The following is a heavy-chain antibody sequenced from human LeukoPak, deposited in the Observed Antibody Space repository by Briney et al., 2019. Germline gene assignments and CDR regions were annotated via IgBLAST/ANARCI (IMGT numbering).Heavy chain of an antibody. V-gene: IGHV4-4*07. CDR1: GDSISSLF. CDR2: IYGSRST. CDR3: ARDSGTTGEVKFDP. D-gene: IGHD3-10*01. J-gene: IGHJ5*02. Sequence: SETLSLTCTVSGDSISSLFLSWIRQPAGKGLEWIGRIYGSRSTTYNPSLKSRVTMSVDTSKNQFSLKLTSVTAADTAVYYCARDSGTTGEVKFDPWGHGILVTVSS.